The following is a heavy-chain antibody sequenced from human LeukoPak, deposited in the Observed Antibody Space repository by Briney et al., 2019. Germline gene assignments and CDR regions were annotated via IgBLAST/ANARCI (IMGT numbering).Heavy chain of an antibody. J-gene: IGHJ4*02. V-gene: IGHV1-18*01. D-gene: IGHD6-13*01. CDR2: ISAYNGNT. CDR1: GYTFTSYG. Sequence: GASVKVSCKASGYTFTSYGISWVRQAPGQGLEWMGWISAYNGNTNYAQKLQGRVTMTTDTSTSTAYMELRSLRSDDTAVYYCARDLESYSSSWYVDYWGQGTLVTVPS. CDR3: ARDLESYSSSWYVDY.